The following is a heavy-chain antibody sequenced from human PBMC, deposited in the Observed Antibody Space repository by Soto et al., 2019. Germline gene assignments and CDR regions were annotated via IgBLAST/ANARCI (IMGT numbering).Heavy chain of an antibody. D-gene: IGHD3-16*01. CDR1: GSSISSNDYD. CDR2: TNYSGST. Sequence: PSETLSLTCTVFGSSISSNDYDWSWIRQPPGKGLEWIGHTNYSGSTYYTPSLMSRLTMSMDTSKNQFSLRLTSVTAADTAFYYGVRLGGKNHGLRRDWFNPWGQGIVVTVS. V-gene: IGHV4-30-4*01. J-gene: IGHJ5*02. CDR3: VRLGGKNHGLRRDWFNP.